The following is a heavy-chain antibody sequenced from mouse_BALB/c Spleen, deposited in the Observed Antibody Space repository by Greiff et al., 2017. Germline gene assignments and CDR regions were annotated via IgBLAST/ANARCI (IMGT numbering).Heavy chain of an antibody. V-gene: IGHV5-9-3*01. CDR2: ISSGGSYT. D-gene: IGHD1-2*01. CDR3: ARQDYGYDWYFDV. Sequence: EVKLVESGGGLVKPGGSLKLSCAASGFTFSSYAMSWVRQTPEKRLEWVATISSGGSYTYYPDSVKGRFTISRDNAKNTLYLQMSSLRSEDTAMYYCARQDYGYDWYFDVWGAGTTVTVSS. CDR1: GFTFSSYA. J-gene: IGHJ1*01.